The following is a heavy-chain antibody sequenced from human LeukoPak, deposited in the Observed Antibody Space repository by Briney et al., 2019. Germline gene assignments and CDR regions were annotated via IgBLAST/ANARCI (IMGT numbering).Heavy chain of an antibody. CDR2: ISGSGGST. D-gene: IGHD3-10*01. Sequence: PGGSLRLSCAASGFTSSSYAMSWVRQAPGKELEWVSAISGSGGSTYYADSVKGRFTISRDNSINTLYLQMSSLRAEDAAVYYCAKSGGLSGSGRLGMDVWGQGTTVTVSS. CDR1: GFTSSSYA. J-gene: IGHJ6*02. V-gene: IGHV3-23*01. CDR3: AKSGGLSGSGRLGMDV.